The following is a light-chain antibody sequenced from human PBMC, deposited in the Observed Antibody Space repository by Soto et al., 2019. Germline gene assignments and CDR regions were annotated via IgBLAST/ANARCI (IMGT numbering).Light chain of an antibody. V-gene: IGLV1-47*02. J-gene: IGLJ3*02. CDR2: NNN. CDR3: ASWDDSLSGWV. Sequence: QSVLTQPPSASGTPGQRVSISCSGSSSNIGSDFVNWYQQLPGTAPKLLIYNNNQRPSGVPDRFSGSTSGTSASLAISGLRCEDEAAYYCASWDDSLSGWVFGGGTKLPVL. CDR1: SSNIGSDF.